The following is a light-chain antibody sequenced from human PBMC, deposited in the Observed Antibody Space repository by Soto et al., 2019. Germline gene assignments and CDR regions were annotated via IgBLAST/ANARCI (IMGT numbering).Light chain of an antibody. J-gene: IGKJ5*01. CDR3: QQRSNWPPIT. V-gene: IGKV3D-20*02. CDR2: GAS. Sequence: EIVLTQSPGTLSLSPGERATLSCRASQSVSSNYITWYQQKPGQAPRRLIFGASNRATGIPDRFSGSGSGTDFTLTISRLEPEDFAVYYCQQRSNWPPITFGQGTRLEIK. CDR1: QSVSSNY.